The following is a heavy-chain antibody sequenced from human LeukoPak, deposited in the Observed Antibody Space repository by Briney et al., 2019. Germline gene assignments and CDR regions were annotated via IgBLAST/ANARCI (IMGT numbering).Heavy chain of an antibody. CDR2: IYYSGST. J-gene: IGHJ5*02. V-gene: IGHV4-30-4*01. Sequence: SETLSLTCTVSGGSIRSGDYYWSWIRQPPGKGLEWVGYIYYSGSTYYHPSLKSRVSISVDPSNNQFSLQLSSVAAADTAVYYCAREKYSGYDRWFDPWGQGTLVTVSS. CDR3: AREKYSGYDRWFDP. D-gene: IGHD5-12*01. CDR1: GGSIRSGDYY.